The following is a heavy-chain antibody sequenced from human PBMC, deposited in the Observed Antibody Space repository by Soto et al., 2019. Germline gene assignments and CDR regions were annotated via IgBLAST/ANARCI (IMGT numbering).Heavy chain of an antibody. CDR2: XIXXXGXA. Sequence: SVKVSCKASGGTFNNYVINLVRQAPGQGLEWMXGXIXXXGXAXXXQXXEXRVTITADTSASTAYMELSSLRSEDTAVYYCARGGYFDSSNYLAYWGLGTLVTVSS. D-gene: IGHD3-22*01. V-gene: IGHV1-69*06. CDR3: ARGGYFDSSNYLAY. J-gene: IGHJ4*02. CDR1: GGTFNNYV.